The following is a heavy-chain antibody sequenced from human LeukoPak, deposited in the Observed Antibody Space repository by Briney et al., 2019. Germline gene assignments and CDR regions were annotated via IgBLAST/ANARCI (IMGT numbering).Heavy chain of an antibody. CDR2: ISANGRST. V-gene: IGHV3-23*01. CDR3: AKVAGSSGYYPDF. J-gene: IGHJ4*02. D-gene: IGHD3-22*01. Sequence: GGSLRLSCVASGFTITSYAMSWIRQAPGKGLEWISAISANGRSTYHADSVKGRFTISRDIYTNTLYLQMNSLRVEDTAFYYCAKVAGSSGYYPDFWGQGTLVTVSS. CDR1: GFTITSYA.